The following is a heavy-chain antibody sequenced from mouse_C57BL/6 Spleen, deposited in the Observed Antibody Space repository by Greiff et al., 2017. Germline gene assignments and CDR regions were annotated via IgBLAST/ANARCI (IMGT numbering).Heavy chain of an antibody. CDR2: IHPNSGST. D-gene: IGHD2-3*01. Sequence: QVQLQQPGAELVKPGASVKLSCKASGYTFTSYWMHWVKQRPGQGLEWIGMIHPNSGSTNYNEKFKSKATLTVDKSSSTAYMQLSSLTSEDSAVYYCARSGDGSNYYAMDYWGQGTSVTVSS. CDR1: GYTFTSYW. V-gene: IGHV1-64*01. J-gene: IGHJ4*01. CDR3: ARSGDGSNYYAMDY.